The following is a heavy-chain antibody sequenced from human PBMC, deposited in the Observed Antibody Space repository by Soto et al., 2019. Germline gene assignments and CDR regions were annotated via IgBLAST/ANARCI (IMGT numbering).Heavy chain of an antibody. CDR3: ARLASGWQYYYFDF. Sequence: QVQLQQWGAGLLKPSETLSLTCAVYGGSFSPYFWSWIRQPPGKGLEWIGEINHSGRTNYNPSLTRRATFSVDTSKNQVSLKLTSVTAADTAVYYCARLASGWQYYYFDFWGRGTPVTVSS. V-gene: IGHV4-34*01. CDR2: INHSGRT. J-gene: IGHJ2*01. D-gene: IGHD6-19*01. CDR1: GGSFSPYF.